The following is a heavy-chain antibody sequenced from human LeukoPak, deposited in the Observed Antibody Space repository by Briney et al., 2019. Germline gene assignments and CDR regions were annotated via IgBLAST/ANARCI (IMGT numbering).Heavy chain of an antibody. V-gene: IGHV3-23*01. CDR3: AKDMRRITMVRGVGPMNAFDI. Sequence: LAGGSLTLLCPPSGPTLGIYSTNWARHPPGKGLECLSAISVSGGRTYYADSVKGRFTISRDNPKNTLYLQMNSLRAEDTAVYYCAKDMRRITMVRGVGPMNAFDIWGQGTMVTVSS. J-gene: IGHJ3*02. CDR1: GPTLGIYS. CDR2: ISVSGGRT. D-gene: IGHD3-10*01.